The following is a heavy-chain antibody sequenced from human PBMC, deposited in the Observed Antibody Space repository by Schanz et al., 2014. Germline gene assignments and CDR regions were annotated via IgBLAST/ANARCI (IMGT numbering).Heavy chain of an antibody. Sequence: EVQLVESGGGLVKPGGSLRLSCAASGFTFRNYDMRWVRQAPGKGLEWVSAISGSGGSTYYADSVRGRFIISRDSSKNTLFLQMNSLRAEDTAVYFCARDGGRDGYNLAFDVWGQGTLVTVSS. CDR2: ISGSGGST. V-gene: IGHV3-23*04. J-gene: IGHJ3*01. CDR1: GFTFRNYD. D-gene: IGHD5-12*01. CDR3: ARDGGRDGYNLAFDV.